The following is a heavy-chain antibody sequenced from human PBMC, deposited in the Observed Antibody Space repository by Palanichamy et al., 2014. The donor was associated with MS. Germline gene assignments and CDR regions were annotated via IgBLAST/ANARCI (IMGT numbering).Heavy chain of an antibody. CDR1: GFTFSSYW. CDR2: INEAGSDK. J-gene: IGHJ4*02. D-gene: IGHD6-19*01. Sequence: EVQLVESGGGLVQPGGSLRLSCAASGFTFSSYWMSWVRQAPGKGLEWVATINEAGSDKYYVDSVKGRFTVSRDNAKSSLYLQMNSLRVEDTAVYYCARDVGSIAVDWGQGTLVIVSS. CDR3: ARDVGSIAVD. V-gene: IGHV3-7*01.